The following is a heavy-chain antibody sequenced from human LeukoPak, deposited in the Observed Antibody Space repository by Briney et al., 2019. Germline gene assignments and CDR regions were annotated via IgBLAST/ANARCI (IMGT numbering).Heavy chain of an antibody. D-gene: IGHD3-10*02. CDR3: ASTEKKGNVVIFDI. Sequence: GGSLRLSCAASGFTFSSYSMNWVRQAPGKGLEWVSYINSSSSIIFYADSVKGRFTISRDNAKNSLYLQMNSLRAEDTAVYYCASTEKKGNVVIFDIWGQGTVVTVSS. V-gene: IGHV3-48*01. CDR2: INSSSSII. J-gene: IGHJ3*02. CDR1: GFTFSSYS.